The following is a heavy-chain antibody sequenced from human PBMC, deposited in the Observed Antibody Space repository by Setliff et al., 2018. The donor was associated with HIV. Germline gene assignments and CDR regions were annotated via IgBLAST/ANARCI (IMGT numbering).Heavy chain of an antibody. J-gene: IGHJ3*02. CDR1: GGSFSNFA. V-gene: IGHV1-69*05. CDR2: IIPLFGTT. CDR3: VNREDDALDI. Sequence: GASVKVSCKASGGSFSNFAISWVRQAPGQGLEWMGGIIPLFGTTNYAQKFQGRVTITTDESTSTAYMEVSSLRSEDTAMYYCVNREDDALDIWGQGTMVTVSS.